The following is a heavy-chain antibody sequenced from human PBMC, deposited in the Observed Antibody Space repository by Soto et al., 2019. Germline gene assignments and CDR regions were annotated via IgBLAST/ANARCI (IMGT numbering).Heavy chain of an antibody. J-gene: IGHJ4*02. Sequence: SETLSLTCTVSGGSISRSSYYWGWIRQPPGKGLEWIGSIYYIGSTYYNPSLKSRVTISVDTSKNQFSLKLSSVTAADTAVYYCARRTGAEGGSFGYWGQGTLVTVSS. D-gene: IGHD1-26*01. CDR3: ARRTGAEGGSFGY. V-gene: IGHV4-39*01. CDR2: IYYIGST. CDR1: GGSISRSSYY.